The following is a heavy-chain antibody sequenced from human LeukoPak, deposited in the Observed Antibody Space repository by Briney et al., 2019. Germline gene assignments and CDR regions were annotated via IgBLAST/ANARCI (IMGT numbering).Heavy chain of an antibody. V-gene: IGHV3-21*01. Sequence: GGSLRLSCAASGCTFSSYSMNWVRKAPGKGLEWVSSISSSSSYIYYADSVKGRFTISRDNAKNSLYLQMNSLRAEDTAVYYCARASMVRGVVGAFDIWGQGTMVTVSS. D-gene: IGHD3-10*01. CDR1: GCTFSSYS. J-gene: IGHJ3*02. CDR3: ARASMVRGVVGAFDI. CDR2: ISSSSSYI.